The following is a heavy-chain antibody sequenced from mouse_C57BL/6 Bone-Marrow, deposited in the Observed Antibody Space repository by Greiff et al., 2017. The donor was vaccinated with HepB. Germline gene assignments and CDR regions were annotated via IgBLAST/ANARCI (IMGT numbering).Heavy chain of an antibody. CDR2: IYPGSGST. CDR3: ADIYYSNYGGGDY. V-gene: IGHV1-55*01. CDR1: GYTFTSYW. D-gene: IGHD2-5*01. Sequence: VQLQQPGAELVKPGASVKMSCKASGYTFTSYWITWVKQRPGQGLEWIGDIYPGSGSTNYNEKFKSKATLTVDTSSSTAYMQLSSLTSEDSAVYYCADIYYSNYGGGDYWGQGTTLTVAS. J-gene: IGHJ2*01.